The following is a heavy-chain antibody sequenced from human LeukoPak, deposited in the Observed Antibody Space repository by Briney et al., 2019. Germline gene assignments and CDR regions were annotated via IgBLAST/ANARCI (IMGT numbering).Heavy chain of an antibody. CDR2: ISGSGGST. D-gene: IGHD6-19*01. Sequence: TGGSLRLSCAASGFTFSSYAMSWVRQAPGKGLEWVSAISGSGGSTYYADSVKGRFTISRDNSKNTLYLQMNSLRAEDTAIYYCAKGPSGYSSGFSFDNWGQGTLVTVSS. CDR3: AKGPSGYSSGFSFDN. V-gene: IGHV3-23*01. J-gene: IGHJ4*02. CDR1: GFTFSSYA.